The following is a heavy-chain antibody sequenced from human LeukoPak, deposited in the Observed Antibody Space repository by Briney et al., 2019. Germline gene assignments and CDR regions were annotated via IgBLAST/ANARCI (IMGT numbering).Heavy chain of an antibody. CDR3: ARVVPRYYDTSGANWFDP. J-gene: IGHJ5*02. V-gene: IGHV1-46*01. CDR1: GYTFTSYY. D-gene: IGHD3-22*01. CDR2: INPSGGST. Sequence: ASVKVSCKASGYTFTSYYMHWVRQAPGQGLEWMGIINPSGGSTSYAQKFQGRVTTTRDTSTSTVYLELSRLRSEDTAVYFCARVVPRYYDTSGANWFDPWGQGTLVTVSS.